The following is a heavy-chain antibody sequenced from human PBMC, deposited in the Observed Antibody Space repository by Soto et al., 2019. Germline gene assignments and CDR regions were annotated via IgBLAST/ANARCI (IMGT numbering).Heavy chain of an antibody. CDR1: GFTFNYYW. Sequence: EVQLVESEGGLVQRGGSLRLSCAASGFTFNYYWMHWVRQAPGQGLVWVSHIHSDGSSTTYADSVKGRFTISRDNAKNTLYLQMNRRRAEETAGYYCARGDKGGFDLWGQGTTVTVSS. CDR3: ARGDKGGFDL. J-gene: IGHJ3*01. D-gene: IGHD2-21*02. V-gene: IGHV3-74*01. CDR2: IHSDGSST.